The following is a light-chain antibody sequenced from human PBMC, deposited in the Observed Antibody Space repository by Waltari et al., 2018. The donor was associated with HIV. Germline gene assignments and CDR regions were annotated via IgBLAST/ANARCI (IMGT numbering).Light chain of an antibody. Sequence: EIVLTQSPGTLSLSPGERATLSCRATQGVSSSYLAWYQQKPGQAPRLLIYGASTRATGVPDRFSGSGSGTDFTLTISRLEPEDFAVYFCQLYSSSITFGQGTRLEIK. V-gene: IGKV3-20*01. CDR3: QLYSSSIT. J-gene: IGKJ5*01. CDR2: GAS. CDR1: QGVSSSY.